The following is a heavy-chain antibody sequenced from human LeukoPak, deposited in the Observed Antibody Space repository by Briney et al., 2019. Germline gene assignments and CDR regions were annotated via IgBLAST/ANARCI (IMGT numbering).Heavy chain of an antibody. J-gene: IGHJ4*02. D-gene: IGHD3-3*01. CDR1: GGSISGYY. CDR2: IHYSGST. CDR3: ARDVTIFGVAGFDY. V-gene: IGHV4-59*01. Sequence: SETLSLTCTVSGGSISGYYWSWIRQPPGKGLEWIGYIHYSGSTHYNPSLKSRVTISVDTSKNQFSLKLSSVTAADTAVYYCARDVTIFGVAGFDYWGQGTLVTVSS.